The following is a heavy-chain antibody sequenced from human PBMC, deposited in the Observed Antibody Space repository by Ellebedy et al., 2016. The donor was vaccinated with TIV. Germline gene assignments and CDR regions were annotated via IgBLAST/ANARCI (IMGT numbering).Heavy chain of an antibody. J-gene: IGHJ4*02. CDR2: TIPILGVV. CDR3: ARGADRYCTGGKCYRDFDS. V-gene: IGHV1-69*10. D-gene: IGHD2-15*01. Sequence: SVKVSXXASGGTFSSYAISWVRQAPGQGLEWMGGTIPILGVVNYAQKFQGRVTITADESTSTVYMDLSSLISEDTAVYYCARGADRYCTGGKCYRDFDSWGQGTLVTVSS. CDR1: GGTFSSYA.